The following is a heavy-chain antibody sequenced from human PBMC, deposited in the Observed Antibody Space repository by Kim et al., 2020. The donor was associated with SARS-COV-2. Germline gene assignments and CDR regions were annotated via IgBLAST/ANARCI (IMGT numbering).Heavy chain of an antibody. CDR3: ARDWTDIVVEMYYYYYYGMDV. D-gene: IGHD2-2*01. J-gene: IGHJ6*02. Sequence: GGSLRLSCAASGFTFSSYSMNWVRQAPGKGLEWVTTISSSSSYIYYADSVKGRFTISRDNAKNSLYLQMNSLRAEDTAVYYCARDWTDIVVEMYYYYYYGMDVWGQGTTVTVSS. V-gene: IGHV3-21*01. CDR2: ISSSSSYI. CDR1: GFTFSSYS.